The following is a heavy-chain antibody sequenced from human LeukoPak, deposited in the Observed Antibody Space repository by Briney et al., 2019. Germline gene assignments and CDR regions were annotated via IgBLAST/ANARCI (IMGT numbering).Heavy chain of an antibody. CDR3: VKGSLERTPTTGYFDY. CDR1: GFTFSHYT. Sequence: GGSLRLSCAASGFTFSHYTMNWIRQAPGKGLEWVSSLYSGGNTYYAESVRGRFTVSRDNSKNTHYLQMNSLRAEDTAVYYCVKGSLERTPTTGYFDYWGQGTLVTVSS. J-gene: IGHJ4*02. V-gene: IGHV3-53*01. CDR2: LYSGGNT. D-gene: IGHD1-14*01.